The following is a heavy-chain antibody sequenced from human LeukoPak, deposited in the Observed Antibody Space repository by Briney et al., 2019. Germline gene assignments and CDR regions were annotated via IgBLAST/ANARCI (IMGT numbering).Heavy chain of an antibody. CDR2: IKQDGSEK. D-gene: IGHD3-16*02. J-gene: IGHJ4*02. V-gene: IGHV3-7*01. CDR1: GFTFSSYW. CDR3: ARSRSLNYDYVWGSYRNGRYFDY. Sequence: GGSLRLSCAASGFTFSSYWMSWVRQAPGKGLDWVANIKQDGSEKYYVDSVKGRFNISRDNAKNSLYLQMNSLRAEDTAVYYCARSRSLNYDYVWGSYRNGRYFDYWGQGTLVTVSS.